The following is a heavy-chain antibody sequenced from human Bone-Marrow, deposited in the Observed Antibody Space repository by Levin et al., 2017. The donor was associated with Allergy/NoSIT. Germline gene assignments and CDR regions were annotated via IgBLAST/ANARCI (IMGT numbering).Heavy chain of an antibody. CDR1: GFTFHTSA. V-gene: IGHV3-23*01. J-gene: IGHJ5*02. CDR3: AKGSSGWCQGADA. D-gene: IGHD6-19*01. CDR2: ISGSGDMT. Sequence: GESLKISCTASGFTFHTSAMTWVRQAPGRGLAWVSAISGSGDMTSYADSVKGRFTVFRDNSKNMLFLQMDSLRVEDTAVFYCAKGSSGWCQGADAWGQGTLVTVSS.